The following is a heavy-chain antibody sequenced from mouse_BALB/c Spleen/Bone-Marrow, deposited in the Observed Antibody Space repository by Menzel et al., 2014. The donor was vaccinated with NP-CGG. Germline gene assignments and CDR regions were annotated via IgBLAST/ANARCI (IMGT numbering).Heavy chain of an antibody. CDR2: INPSTGYT. D-gene: IGHD2-12*01. J-gene: IGHJ2*01. CDR3: ARWGDDGTFDY. CDR1: GYTFTSYW. V-gene: IGHV1-7*01. Sequence: VKLMESGAELAKPGASVKMSCKASGYTFTSYWMHWVKQRPGQGLEWIGYINPSTGYTEYNQKFKDKATLTAGKSSSTAYMQLSSLTSEDSAVYYCARWGDDGTFDYWGQGTTLTVSS.